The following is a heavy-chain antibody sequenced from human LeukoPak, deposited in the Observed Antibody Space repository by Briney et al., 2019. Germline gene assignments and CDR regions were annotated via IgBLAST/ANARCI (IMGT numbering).Heavy chain of an antibody. J-gene: IGHJ4*02. D-gene: IGHD5-18*01. CDR1: GFTFNKSW. Sequence: GGSLRLSCAASGFTFNKSWMSWVRQAPGKGPEWVANIKEDGTQKYYVDSVRGRFTISRDNAKNSLYLQMNSLRAEDTAVYYCASYRGLLLDTGMGYWGQGTLVTVSS. CDR2: IKEDGTQK. V-gene: IGHV3-7*01. CDR3: ASYRGLLLDTGMGY.